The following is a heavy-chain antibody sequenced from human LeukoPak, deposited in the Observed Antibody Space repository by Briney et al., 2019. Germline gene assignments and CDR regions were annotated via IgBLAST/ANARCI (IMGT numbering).Heavy chain of an antibody. J-gene: IGHJ6*02. CDR1: GGSISSYY. V-gene: IGHV4-4*07. Sequence: PSETLSLTCTVSGGSISSYYWSWIRQPAGKGLEWIGRIYTSGSTNYNPSLKSRVTMSVDTSKNQFSLKLSSVTAADTAVYYCARDGPAAAWPGYYGMDVWGQGTTVTVSS. D-gene: IGHD6-13*01. CDR3: ARDGPAAAWPGYYGMDV. CDR2: IYTSGST.